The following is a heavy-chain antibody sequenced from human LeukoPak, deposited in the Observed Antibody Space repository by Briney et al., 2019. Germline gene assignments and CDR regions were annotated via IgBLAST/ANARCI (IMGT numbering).Heavy chain of an antibody. CDR1: GFTFSSYA. Sequence: GGSLRLSCAASGFTFSSYAKSWVRQAPGKGLEWVSAISGSGGSTYYADSVKGRFTISRDNSKNTLYLQMNSLRAEDTAVYYCAKDVVGAINAFDIWGQGTMVTVSS. V-gene: IGHV3-23*01. CDR2: ISGSGGST. D-gene: IGHD1-26*01. CDR3: AKDVVGAINAFDI. J-gene: IGHJ3*02.